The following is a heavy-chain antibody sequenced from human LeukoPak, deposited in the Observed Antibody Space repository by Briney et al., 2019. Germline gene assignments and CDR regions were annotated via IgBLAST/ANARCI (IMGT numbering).Heavy chain of an antibody. D-gene: IGHD3-3*01. CDR3: AKAVYDFWSGYYDYYYYMDV. CDR1: GFTFSSYG. J-gene: IGHJ6*03. V-gene: IGHV3-30*02. Sequence: QTGGSLRLSCAASGFTFSSYGMHWVRQAPGKGLEWVAFIRYDGSNKYYADSVKGRFTISRDNSKNTLYLQMNSLRAEDTAVYYCAKAVYDFWSGYYDYYYYMDVWGKGTTVTVSS. CDR2: IRYDGSNK.